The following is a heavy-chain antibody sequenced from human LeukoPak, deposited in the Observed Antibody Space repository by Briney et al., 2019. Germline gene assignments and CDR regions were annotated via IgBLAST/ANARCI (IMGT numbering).Heavy chain of an antibody. CDR1: GGSISSSSYY. J-gene: IGHJ4*02. V-gene: IGHV4-39*07. D-gene: IGHD5/OR15-5a*01. CDR3: ARSRRFMSTH. Sequence: SETLSLTCTVSGGSISSSSYYWGWIRQPPGKGLEWIGSIYYSGSTYYNPSLKSRVTISVDTSKNQFSLKLSSVTAADTAVYYCARSRRFMSTHWGQGTLVTVSS. CDR2: IYYSGST.